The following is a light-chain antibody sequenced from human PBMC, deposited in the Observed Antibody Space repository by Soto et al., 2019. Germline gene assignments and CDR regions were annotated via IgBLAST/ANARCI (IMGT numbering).Light chain of an antibody. CDR1: NSDIGGYNY. J-gene: IGLJ1*01. CDR3: CSYAGSYTDV. Sequence: QSALTQPASVSGSPGQSITISCTGTNSDIGGYNYVSWYRHHPGEAPKLMIYGVTNRPSGVPARFSGSKSGNTASLTISGLQAEDEADYYCCSYAGSYTDVFGTGTKVTVL. V-gene: IGLV2-14*01. CDR2: GVT.